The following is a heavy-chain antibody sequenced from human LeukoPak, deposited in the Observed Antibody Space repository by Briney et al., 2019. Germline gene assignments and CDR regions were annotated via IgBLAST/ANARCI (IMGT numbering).Heavy chain of an antibody. CDR2: ISGDGSDT. J-gene: IGHJ4*02. V-gene: IGHV3-43*02. CDR3: AREGIWFGELSSDY. Sequence: GGSLRLSCAASGFTFDNYAMHWVRLAPGKGLEWVSLISGDGSDTNYADSVKGRFTISRDNSKNTLYLQMNSLRAEDTAVYYCAREGIWFGELSSDYWGQGTLVTVSS. CDR1: GFTFDNYA. D-gene: IGHD3-10*01.